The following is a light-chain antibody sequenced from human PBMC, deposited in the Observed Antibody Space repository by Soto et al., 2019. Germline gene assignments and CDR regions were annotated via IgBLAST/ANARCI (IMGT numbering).Light chain of an antibody. V-gene: IGKV3-20*01. CDR3: QQYGSSGT. Sequence: DIVFTQSTRTLSLSPGERDTHSSKARQSVTNNYLAWYQQKPGQAPRLLIYGASHRATGIPDRFSGSGSGTDFTLTISRLEPEDFAVYYCQQYGSSGTFGQGTKVDIK. CDR1: QSVTNNY. CDR2: GAS. J-gene: IGKJ1*01.